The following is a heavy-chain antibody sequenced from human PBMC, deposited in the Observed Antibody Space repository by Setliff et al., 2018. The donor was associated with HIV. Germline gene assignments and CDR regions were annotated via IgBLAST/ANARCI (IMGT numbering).Heavy chain of an antibody. CDR1: GFTFTGYY. V-gene: IGHV1-2*02. D-gene: IGHD5-12*01. CDR3: ARGPQSYVDVVPTIGRYYFDY. J-gene: IGHJ4*02. CDR2: INPRSGGT. Sequence: GASVKVSCKASGFTFTGYYLHWVRQAPGQGLEWMGWINPRSGGTNYAQNFHGRVTMTRDTSISTAYMELSGLRSDDTAVFYCARGPQSYVDVVPTIGRYYFDYWGQGTLVTVSS.